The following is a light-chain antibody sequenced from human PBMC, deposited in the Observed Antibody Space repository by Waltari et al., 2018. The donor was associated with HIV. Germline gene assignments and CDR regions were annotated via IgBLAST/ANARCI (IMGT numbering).Light chain of an antibody. J-gene: IGLJ2*01. Sequence: QSALTQPASVSGSPGQSITLSCPGTSSDVGSYNLFSWYQQHPGKAPKLMIYEVSKRPSGVSNRFSGSKSGNTASLTISGLQAEDEADYYCCSYAGSSTPVVFGGGTKLTVL. V-gene: IGLV2-23*02. CDR2: EVS. CDR1: SSDVGSYNL. CDR3: CSYAGSSTPVV.